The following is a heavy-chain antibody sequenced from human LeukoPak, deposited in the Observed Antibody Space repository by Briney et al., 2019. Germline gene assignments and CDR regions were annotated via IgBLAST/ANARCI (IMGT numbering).Heavy chain of an antibody. CDR3: ARQLPMTTVTKEEFDY. CDR2: IYYSGST. D-gene: IGHD4-17*01. CDR1: GGSISSYY. V-gene: IGHV4-59*08. Sequence: SETLSLTCTVSGGSISSYYWSWIRQPPGKGLEWIGYIYYSGSTNYNPSLKSRVTISVDTSKNQFSLKLSSVTAADTAVYYCARQLPMTTVTKEEFDYWGQGTLVTVSS. J-gene: IGHJ4*02.